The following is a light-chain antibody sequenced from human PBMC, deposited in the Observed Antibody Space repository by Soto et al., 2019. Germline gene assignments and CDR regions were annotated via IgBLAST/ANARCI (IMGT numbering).Light chain of an antibody. Sequence: DIQMTQSPSSLSASVGDRVTITCRASQSISSYLNWYQQKPGKAPKLLVYAASSLQSVVPSRFSGSGSGTDFTLTISSLQPADFATYYCQQIYSTPPYTFGQGTKLEIK. CDR2: AAS. CDR3: QQIYSTPPYT. J-gene: IGKJ2*01. V-gene: IGKV1-39*01. CDR1: QSISSY.